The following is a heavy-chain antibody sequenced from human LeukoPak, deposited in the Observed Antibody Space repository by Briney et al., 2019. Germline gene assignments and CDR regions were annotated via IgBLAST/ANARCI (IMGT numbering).Heavy chain of an antibody. Sequence: GGSLRLSCAASGLSFSDHWMTWVRHPPGKGLEWVATIKQDGSVKYYLDSVKGRFTISRDNAKNSLYLQMNSLGAEDTAVYYCAKDRPNILTGYPDYWGQGTLVTVSS. J-gene: IGHJ4*02. V-gene: IGHV3-7*01. CDR3: AKDRPNILTGYPDY. CDR2: IKQDGSVK. CDR1: GLSFSDHW. D-gene: IGHD3-9*01.